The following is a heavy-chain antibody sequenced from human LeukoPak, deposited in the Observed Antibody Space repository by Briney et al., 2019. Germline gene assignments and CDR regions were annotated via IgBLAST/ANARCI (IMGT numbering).Heavy chain of an antibody. V-gene: IGHV5-51*01. D-gene: IGHD3-16*01. CDR2: IYPGDSDT. J-gene: IGHJ6*02. CDR1: GYSFTSYW. Sequence: GESLKISCKGSGYSFTSYWIGWVRQMPGKGLEWMGIIYPGDSDTRYSPSFQGQVTISADKSISTAYLQWGSLKASDTAMYYCARSSVMITSITAYYGMDVWGQGTTVTVSS. CDR3: ARSSVMITSITAYYGMDV.